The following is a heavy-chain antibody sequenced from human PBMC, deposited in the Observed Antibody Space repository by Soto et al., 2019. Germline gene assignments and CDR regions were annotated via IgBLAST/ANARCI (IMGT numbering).Heavy chain of an antibody. V-gene: IGHV1-69*13. J-gene: IGHJ4*02. Sequence: SVKVSCKASGGTFSTYIISWVRQAPGQGLEWMGGIIPIFGTANYAQKFQGRVTITADESTSTVYMELSSLRSEDTAVYYCAREAKYYYDSSGSAFDFWGQGTLVTVSS. CDR1: GGTFSTYI. CDR3: AREAKYYYDSSGSAFDF. D-gene: IGHD3-22*01. CDR2: IIPIFGTA.